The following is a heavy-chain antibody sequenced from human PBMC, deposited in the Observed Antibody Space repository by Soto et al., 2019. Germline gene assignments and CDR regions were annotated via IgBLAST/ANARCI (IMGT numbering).Heavy chain of an antibody. CDR3: ARASRKDYYGSGSPLGY. J-gene: IGHJ4*02. D-gene: IGHD3-10*01. V-gene: IGHV4-34*01. Sequence: ASATLSLTCAVYGGSFSGYYWSWIRQPPGKGLEWIGEINHSGSTNYNPSLKSRVTISVDTSKNQFSLKLSSVTAADTAVYYCARASRKDYYGSGSPLGYWGQGTLVTVSS. CDR2: INHSGST. CDR1: GGSFSGYY.